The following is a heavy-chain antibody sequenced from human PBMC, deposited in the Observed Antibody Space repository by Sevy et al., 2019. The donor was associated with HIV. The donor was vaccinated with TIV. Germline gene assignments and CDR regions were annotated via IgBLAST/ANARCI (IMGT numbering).Heavy chain of an antibody. Sequence: SETLSLTCTVSGGSITSLYWNWIRQPPGKGLEWIANIYYNGNIHYNPSLKSRVPLSLDTSMNQFSLRLSSVTAADTAMYYCAGENAWGRGYSWGQGTLVTVSS. V-gene: IGHV4-59*08. CDR2: IYYNGNI. CDR3: AGENAWGRGYS. CDR1: GGSITSLY. D-gene: IGHD1-26*01. J-gene: IGHJ4*02.